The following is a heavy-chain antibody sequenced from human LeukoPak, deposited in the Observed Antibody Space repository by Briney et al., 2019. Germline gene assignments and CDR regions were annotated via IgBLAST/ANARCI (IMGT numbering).Heavy chain of an antibody. D-gene: IGHD5-12*01. CDR3: AREGRQGYVYFDH. CDR1: GGSISSYY. CDR2: INYSGST. V-gene: IGHV4-59*01. Sequence: PSETLSLTCTVSGGSISSYYWSWIRQPPGKGLEWIGYINYSGSTNYNPSLKSRVTMSVDTSKNQFSLKLSSVTAADTAMYYCAREGRQGYVYFDHWGKGSLVTVSS. J-gene: IGHJ4*02.